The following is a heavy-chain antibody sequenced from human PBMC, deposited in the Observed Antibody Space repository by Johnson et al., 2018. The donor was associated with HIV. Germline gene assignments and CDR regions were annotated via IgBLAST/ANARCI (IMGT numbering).Heavy chain of an antibody. CDR2: MKSKTDGGTT. V-gene: IGHV3-15*01. Sequence: EVQLVESGGGLAKPGGSLRLSCTASGFRFSNAWMGWVRQAPGKGLEWIGRMKSKTDGGTTEYAEHVQGRFTISIDDSKNTLYLQMNRLTTEDTAVYYCTTYATMITMYVEIKGGAFDIWGQGTMVTVSS. J-gene: IGHJ3*02. D-gene: IGHD3-16*01. CDR1: GFRFSNAW. CDR3: TTYATMITMYVEIKGGAFDI.